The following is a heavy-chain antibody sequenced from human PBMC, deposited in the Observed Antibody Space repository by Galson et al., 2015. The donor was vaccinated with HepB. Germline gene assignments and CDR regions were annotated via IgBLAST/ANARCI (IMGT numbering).Heavy chain of an antibody. J-gene: IGHJ6*02. D-gene: IGHD4/OR15-4a*01. CDR2: ISYDGSNK. CDR3: AKGAGGVYDYGDYYYGMDV. Sequence: SLRLSCAASGFTFSSYGMHWVRQAPGKGLEWVAVISYDGSNKYYADSVKGRFTISRDNSKNTLYLQMNSLRAEDTAVYYCAKGAGGVYDYGDYYYGMDVWGQGTTVTVSS. V-gene: IGHV3-30*18. CDR1: GFTFSSYG.